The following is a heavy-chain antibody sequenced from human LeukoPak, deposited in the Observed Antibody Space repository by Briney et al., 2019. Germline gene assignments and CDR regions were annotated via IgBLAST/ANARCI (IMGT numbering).Heavy chain of an antibody. CDR2: INPNTGGS. CDR1: GYTFTDFY. J-gene: IGHJ5*02. Sequence: ASVKVSCKASGYTFTDFYIHWVRQAPGQGLEWVGWINPNTGGSNYERKFQGRIILTRDTSISTAYMELSRLRFDDTALYYCARLSTVNSRDWSDPWGQGTLVTVSS. D-gene: IGHD4-17*01. CDR3: ARLSTVNSRDWSDP. V-gene: IGHV1-2*02.